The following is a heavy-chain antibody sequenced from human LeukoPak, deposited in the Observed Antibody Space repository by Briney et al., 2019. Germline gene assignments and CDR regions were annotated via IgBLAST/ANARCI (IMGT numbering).Heavy chain of an antibody. J-gene: IGHJ4*02. D-gene: IGHD3-10*01. CDR2: IHHRGTT. CDR1: GGSISTNTYY. CDR3: ARVTYNGYQHFDY. Sequence: SETLSLTCIVSGGSISTNTYYWGWIRLPPGKGLEWIGEIHHRGTTYYNPSLRSRVTISVDTSKNQFSLRLTSVTAADTAVYYCARVTYNGYQHFDYWGQGNLVTDS. V-gene: IGHV4-39*07.